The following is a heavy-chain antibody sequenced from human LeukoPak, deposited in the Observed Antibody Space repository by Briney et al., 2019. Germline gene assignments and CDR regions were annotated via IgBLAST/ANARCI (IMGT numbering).Heavy chain of an antibody. CDR1: GGSISSGGYS. CDR2: IYHSVST. Sequence: SETLSLTCAVSGGSISSGGYSWSWIRQPPGKGLEWIGYIYHSVSTYYNPSLKSRVTISVDRSKNQFSLKLSSVTAADTAVYYCARGTSHCTNGVCYCEGMDVWGQGTTVTVSS. D-gene: IGHD2-8*01. CDR3: ARGTSHCTNGVCYCEGMDV. J-gene: IGHJ6*02. V-gene: IGHV4-30-2*01.